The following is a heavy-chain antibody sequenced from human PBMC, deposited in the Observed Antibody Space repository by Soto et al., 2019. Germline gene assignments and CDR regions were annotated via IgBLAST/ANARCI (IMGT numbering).Heavy chain of an antibody. J-gene: IGHJ6*02. CDR2: IYYSGNT. Sequence: SETLSLTCSVSSASISSTDYTWGWIRQPPGKGLEWIGSIYYSGNTYYNPSLNSRVTVSVDTSKNQFSLKVTSVTAADTAVYYCARDLPPLVLTYYTGMDVWGQGTTVTVSS. D-gene: IGHD3-9*01. CDR3: ARDLPPLVLTYYTGMDV. CDR1: SASISSTDYT. V-gene: IGHV4-39*02.